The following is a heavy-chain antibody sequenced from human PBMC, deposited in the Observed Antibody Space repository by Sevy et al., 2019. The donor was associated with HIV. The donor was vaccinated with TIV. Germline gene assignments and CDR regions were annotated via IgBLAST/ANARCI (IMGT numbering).Heavy chain of an antibody. D-gene: IGHD6-6*01. V-gene: IGHV3-64D*06. CDR3: VKFSTYSSSSGDY. CDR1: GFTFSSYA. CDR2: ISSNGGST. Sequence: GGSLRLSCSASGFTFSSYAMHWVRQAPGKGLEYVSAISSNGGSTYYADSVKGRLTISRDNSKNTLYLQMSSLRAEDTAVYYCVKFSTYSSSSGDYWGQGTLVTVSS. J-gene: IGHJ4*02.